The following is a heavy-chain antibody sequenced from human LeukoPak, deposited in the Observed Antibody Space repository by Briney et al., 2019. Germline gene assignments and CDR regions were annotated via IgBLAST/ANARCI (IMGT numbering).Heavy chain of an antibody. CDR3: ARVEGYCSSTSCYLNWFDP. J-gene: IGHJ5*02. CDR2: ISAYNGNT. CDR1: GYTFTIYG. V-gene: IGHV1-18*01. Sequence: GASVKVSCKASGYTFTIYGISWVRQAPGQGLEWMGWISAYNGNTNYAQKLQGRVTMTTDTSTSTAYMELRSLRSDDTAVYYCARVEGYCSSTSCYLNWFDPWGQGTLVTVSS. D-gene: IGHD2-2*01.